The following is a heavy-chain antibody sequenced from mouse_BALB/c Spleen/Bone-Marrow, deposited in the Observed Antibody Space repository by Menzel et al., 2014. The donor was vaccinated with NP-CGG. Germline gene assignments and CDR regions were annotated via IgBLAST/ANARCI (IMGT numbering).Heavy chain of an antibody. V-gene: IGHV7-3*02. Sequence: EVKLVDSGGGLVQPGGSLRLSCEASGFTFTDFYMNWVRQPPGKALEWLGFIRNKANGYTTEYSASVKGRFTISRDNSQSILYLQMNTLRAEDSATYYCARDVGRLLFDYWGQGTTLTVSS. CDR2: IRNKANGYTT. CDR1: GFTFTDFY. J-gene: IGHJ2*01. CDR3: ARDVGRLLFDY. D-gene: IGHD1-2*01.